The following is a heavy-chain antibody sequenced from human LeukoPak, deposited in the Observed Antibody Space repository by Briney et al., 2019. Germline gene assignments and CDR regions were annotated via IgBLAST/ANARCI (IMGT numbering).Heavy chain of an antibody. CDR1: GFTFDDYA. J-gene: IGHJ6*02. CDR2: ISWNSGSI. Sequence: AGGPLRLSCAASGFTFDDYAMHWVRQAPGKGLEWVSGISWNSGSIGYADSVKGRFTISRDNAKNSLYLQMNSLRAEDTALYYCAKSRLNHYGMDVWGQGTTVTDSS. D-gene: IGHD1-14*01. V-gene: IGHV3-9*01. CDR3: AKSRLNHYGMDV.